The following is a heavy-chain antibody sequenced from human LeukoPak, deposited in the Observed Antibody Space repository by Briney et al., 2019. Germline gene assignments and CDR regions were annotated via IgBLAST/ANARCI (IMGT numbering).Heavy chain of an antibody. CDR1: GGSINNYC. V-gene: IGHV4-59*08. CDR2: FDNNGIT. CDR3: ARGLFQWPARIDH. Sequence: SGTLSLTCTVSGGSINNYCWSWIRQPPGKGLEWIGFFDNNGITNYNPSLKSRVTISVDTSRNQVSLKLNSVTAADTAVYYCARGLFQWPARIDHWGQGTLVTVSS. J-gene: IGHJ5*02. D-gene: IGHD6-19*01.